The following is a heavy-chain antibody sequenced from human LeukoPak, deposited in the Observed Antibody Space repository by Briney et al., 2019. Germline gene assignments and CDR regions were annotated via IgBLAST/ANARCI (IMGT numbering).Heavy chain of an antibody. CDR1: GFTFSSYE. CDR3: ARVDTSGFYP. J-gene: IGHJ5*02. D-gene: IGHD3-22*01. CDR2: ISSSGSTI. Sequence: GGSLRLSSAAAGFTFSSYEINWVRQAPGKGLEWVSSISSSGSTIYYADSVKGRFTISRDNAKNSLYLQMNSLRAEDTAVYYCARVDTSGFYPWGQGTMVTGSS. V-gene: IGHV3-48*03.